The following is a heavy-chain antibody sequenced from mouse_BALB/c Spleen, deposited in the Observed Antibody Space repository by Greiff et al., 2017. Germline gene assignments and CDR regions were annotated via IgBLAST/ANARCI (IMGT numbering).Heavy chain of an antibody. CDR3: ARGTVDY. CDR1: GFIFSSYA. D-gene: IGHD4-1*01. Sequence: EVKLMESGGGLVKPGGSLKLSCAASGFIFSSYAMSWVRQSPEKRLEWVAEISSGGSYTYYPDTVTGRFTISRDNAKNTLYLEMSSLRSEDTAMYYCARGTVDYWGQGTSVTVSS. CDR2: ISSGGSYT. V-gene: IGHV5-9-4*01. J-gene: IGHJ4*01.